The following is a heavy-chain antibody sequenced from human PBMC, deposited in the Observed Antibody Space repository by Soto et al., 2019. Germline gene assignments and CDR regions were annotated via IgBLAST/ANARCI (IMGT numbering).Heavy chain of an antibody. CDR1: GASIRSGGFY. V-gene: IGHV4-31*03. Sequence: LSLTCSVSGASIRSGGFYWSWLRQSPGKGLEWIGHIYYTGSTFVSPSLKGRLSISLDTSKNQFSLDLNSVTAADTAMYYCARIEMASIKWGRGTLVTVSS. J-gene: IGHJ4*02. CDR3: ARIEMASIK. D-gene: IGHD5-12*01. CDR2: IYYTGST.